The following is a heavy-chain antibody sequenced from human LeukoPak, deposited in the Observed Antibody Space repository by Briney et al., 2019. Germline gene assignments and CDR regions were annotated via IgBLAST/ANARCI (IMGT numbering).Heavy chain of an antibody. CDR2: TYYRSKWYN. V-gene: IGHV6-1*01. D-gene: IGHD6-13*01. Sequence: SQTLSLTCAISGDSVSTNSAAWNWIRQSPSRGLEWLGRTYYRSKWYNDFAVSVKSRITINPDTSKNQFSLQLNSVTPEDTAVYYCARDLGVFSSWSKYDYWGQGSVVTVSS. J-gene: IGHJ4*02. CDR3: ARDLGVFSSWSKYDY. CDR1: GDSVSTNSAA.